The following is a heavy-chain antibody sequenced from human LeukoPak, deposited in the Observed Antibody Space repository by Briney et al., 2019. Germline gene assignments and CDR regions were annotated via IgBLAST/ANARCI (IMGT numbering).Heavy chain of an antibody. D-gene: IGHD2-2*01. Sequence: GASVKVSCKASRGTFSSYAISWVRQAPGQGLEWMGGIIPIFGTANYAQKFQGRVTITADESTSTAYMELSSLRSEDTAVYYCARDGDCSSTSCFDYWGQGTLVTVSS. CDR2: IIPIFGTA. CDR3: ARDGDCSSTSCFDY. CDR1: RGTFSSYA. V-gene: IGHV1-69*13. J-gene: IGHJ4*02.